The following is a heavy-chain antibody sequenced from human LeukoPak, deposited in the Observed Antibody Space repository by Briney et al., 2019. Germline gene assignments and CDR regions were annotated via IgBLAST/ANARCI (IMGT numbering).Heavy chain of an antibody. J-gene: IGHJ4*02. D-gene: IGHD6-19*01. Sequence: GGSLRLSCAASGFTFSSYAMSWVRQAPGKGLEWVSAISGSGGSTYYADSVKGRFTISRDNSKNTLYLQMNCLRAEDTALCYCARGEAGAFDYWGQGTLVTVSS. CDR2: ISGSGGST. CDR3: ARGEAGAFDY. CDR1: GFTFSSYA. V-gene: IGHV3-23*01.